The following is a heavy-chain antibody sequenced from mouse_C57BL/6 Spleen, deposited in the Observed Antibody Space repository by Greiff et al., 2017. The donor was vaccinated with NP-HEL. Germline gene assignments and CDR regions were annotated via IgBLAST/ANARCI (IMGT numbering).Heavy chain of an antibody. CDR1: GYTFTSYW. J-gene: IGHJ4*01. D-gene: IGHD2-2*01. CDR2: INPSNGGT. V-gene: IGHV1-53*01. Sequence: QVQLQQPGTELVKPGASVKLSCKAPGYTFTSYWMHWVKQRPGQGLEWIGNINPSNGGTNYNEKFKSKATLTVDKSSSTAYMQLSSLTSEDSAVYYCARTPSTMVAYYAMDYWGQGTSVTVSS. CDR3: ARTPSTMVAYYAMDY.